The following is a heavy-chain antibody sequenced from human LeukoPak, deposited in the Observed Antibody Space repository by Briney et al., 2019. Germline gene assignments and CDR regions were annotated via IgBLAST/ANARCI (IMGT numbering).Heavy chain of an antibody. Sequence: ASVKVSCKASGGTFSSYAISWVRQAPGQGLEWMGRIIPILGIANYAQKFQGRVTITADKSTSTAYMELSSLRSEDTAVYYCARDEDLSSYGYLLVYWGQGTLVTVSS. CDR2: IIPILGIA. CDR1: GGTFSSYA. J-gene: IGHJ4*02. V-gene: IGHV1-69*04. CDR3: ARDEDLSSYGYLLVY. D-gene: IGHD5-18*01.